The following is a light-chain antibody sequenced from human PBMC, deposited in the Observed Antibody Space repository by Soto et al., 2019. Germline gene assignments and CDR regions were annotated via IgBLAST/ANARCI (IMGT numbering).Light chain of an antibody. CDR1: SSDVGAYIY. Sequence: QSALTQPASVSGSPGQSITISCGGTSSDVGAYIYVSWYQQFPGKAPKLIRYEVNNRPSGVSNRFSGSKSGTTASLTISGLQPEDEADYYCSAYSDIDTKVFGTGTKVTVL. J-gene: IGLJ1*01. V-gene: IGLV2-14*03. CDR3: SAYSDIDTKV. CDR2: EVN.